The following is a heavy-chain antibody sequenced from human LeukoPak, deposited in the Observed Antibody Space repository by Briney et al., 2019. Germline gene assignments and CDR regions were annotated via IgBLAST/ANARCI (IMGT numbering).Heavy chain of an antibody. CDR3: AKRAAGYYFDY. J-gene: IGHJ4*02. CDR2: ISGSGGST. V-gene: IGHV3-23*01. CDR1: GFTFSSYA. D-gene: IGHD6-13*01. Sequence: GSLRLSCAASGFTFSSYAMSWVRQAPGKGLEWVSVISGSGGSTLYADSVKGRFTISRDNSKNTLYLQMNSLRAEDTAVFYCAKRAAGYYFDYWGQGTLVTVSS.